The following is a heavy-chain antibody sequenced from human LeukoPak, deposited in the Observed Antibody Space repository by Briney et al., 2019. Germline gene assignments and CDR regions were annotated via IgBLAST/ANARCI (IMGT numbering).Heavy chain of an antibody. D-gene: IGHD6-19*01. CDR3: ARESSGSPDY. CDR1: GFTFSDYY. J-gene: IGHJ4*02. CDR2: ISSSSSFT. V-gene: IGHV3-11*05. Sequence: GGSLRLSCAASGFTFSDYYMSWIRQAPGNGLEWVSYISSSSSFTNCADSVKGRLIISRDNAKNSLYLQMNSRRAEDTAVYYCARESSGSPDYWGQGTMVTVCS.